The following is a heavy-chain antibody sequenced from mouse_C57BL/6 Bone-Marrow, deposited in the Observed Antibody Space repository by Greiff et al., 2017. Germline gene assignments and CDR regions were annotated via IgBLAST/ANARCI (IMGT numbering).Heavy chain of an antibody. CDR2: IYPGDGDT. CDR1: GYAFSSSW. CDR3: ARKAQAPFDY. D-gene: IGHD3-2*02. V-gene: IGHV1-82*01. Sequence: VQLVESGPELVKPGASVKISCKASGYAFSSSWMNWVKQRPGKGLEWIGRIYPGDGDTNYNGKFKGKATLTADKSSSTAYMQLSSLTSEDSAVYFCARKAQAPFDYWGQGTTLTVSS. J-gene: IGHJ2*01.